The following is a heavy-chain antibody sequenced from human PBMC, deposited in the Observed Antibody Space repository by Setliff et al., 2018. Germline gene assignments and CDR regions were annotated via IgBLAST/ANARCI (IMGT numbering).Heavy chain of an antibody. D-gene: IGHD6-19*01. Sequence: SETLSLTCVVSGVSISSASYHWNWIRQRPGKGLEWIGYIYYSGSTHYSPSLKSRVTISVDTSKNQFSLKLSSVTAADTAVYYCARGRAGHSGHWGQGTLVTVS. V-gene: IGHV4-31*11. CDR1: GVSISSASYH. CDR2: IYYSGST. J-gene: IGHJ4*02. CDR3: ARGRAGHSGH.